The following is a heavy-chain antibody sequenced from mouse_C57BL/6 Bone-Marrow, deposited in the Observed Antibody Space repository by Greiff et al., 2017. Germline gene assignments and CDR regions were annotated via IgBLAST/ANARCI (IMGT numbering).Heavy chain of an antibody. CDR1: GFTFSSYA. CDR2: ISSGGDYI. D-gene: IGHD1-1*02. J-gene: IGHJ4*01. V-gene: IGHV5-9-1*02. CDR3: TRRGLWPHYYAMDY. Sequence: EVQLVESGEGLVQPGGSLKLSCAASGFTFSSYAMSWVRQTPEKRLEWVAYISSGGDYIYYADSVKGRFIISRDNARNTLYLQMSSLKSEDTDMYYCTRRGLWPHYYAMDYWGQGTSVTVSS.